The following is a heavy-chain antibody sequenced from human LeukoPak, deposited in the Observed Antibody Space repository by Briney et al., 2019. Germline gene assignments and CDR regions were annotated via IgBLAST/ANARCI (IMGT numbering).Heavy chain of an antibody. CDR3: ARWGAAPGMVFDY. CDR1: GYTFTSYG. D-gene: IGHD1-26*01. Sequence: ASVKVSCKASGYTFTSYGISWVRQAPGQGLEWMGIINPSGGSTSYAQKFQGRVTMTRDTSTSTVYMELSSLRSDDTAVYYCARWGAAPGMVFDYWGQGTLVTVSS. CDR2: INPSGGST. J-gene: IGHJ4*02. V-gene: IGHV1-46*01.